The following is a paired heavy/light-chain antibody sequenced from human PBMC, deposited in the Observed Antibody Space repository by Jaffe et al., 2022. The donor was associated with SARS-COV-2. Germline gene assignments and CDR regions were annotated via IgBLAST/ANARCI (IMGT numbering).Heavy chain of an antibody. V-gene: IGHV3-11*06. CDR3: ARGGGSSTFDY. J-gene: IGHJ4*02. CDR2: IRSSSSYT. D-gene: IGHD1-26*01. Sequence: QVQLVESGGGLVKPGGSLRLSCAASGFTFSDYYMSWIRQAPGKGLEWVSYIRSSSSYTKYADSVKGRFTISRDNAKNSLYLQMNSLRAEDTAVYYCARGGGSSTFDYWGQGTLVTVSS. CDR1: GFTFSDYY.
Light chain of an antibody. CDR1: SSDVGGYNF. CDR3: SSYTSSSHVV. Sequence: QSALTQPASVSGSPGQSITISCTGTSSDVGGYNFVSWYQQHPGKAPKLMIYDVSNRPSGVSNRFSGSKSGNTASLTISGLQAEDEADYYCSSYTSSSHVVFGGGTKLTVL. V-gene: IGLV2-14*01. CDR2: DVS. J-gene: IGLJ2*01.